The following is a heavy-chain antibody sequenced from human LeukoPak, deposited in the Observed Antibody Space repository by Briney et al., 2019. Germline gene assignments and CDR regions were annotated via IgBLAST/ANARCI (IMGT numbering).Heavy chain of an antibody. V-gene: IGHV3-20*04. CDR1: GFTFDDYG. CDR3: ARDPYNGAYSEGYYYYYMDV. J-gene: IGHJ6*03. CDR2: INWNGGST. D-gene: IGHD1-1*01. Sequence: GGSLRLSCAASGFTFDDYGMSWVRQAPGKGLEWVSGINWNGGSTVYGDSGKGRFTISRDNAKNSLYLQMNSLRVEDTAIYYCARDPYNGAYSEGYYYYYMDVWGKGTTVTVSS.